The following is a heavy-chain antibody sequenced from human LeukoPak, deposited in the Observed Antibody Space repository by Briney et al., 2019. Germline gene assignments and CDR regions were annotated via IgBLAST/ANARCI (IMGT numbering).Heavy chain of an antibody. J-gene: IGHJ3*02. D-gene: IGHD5-12*01. Sequence: GGSLRLSCAASGFTFSSYAMHWVRQAPGKGLEWVAVISYDGSNKYYADSVKGRFTISRDNSKNTLYLQMNSLRAEDTAVYYCARDRLDIRVFDIWGQGTMVTVSS. CDR3: ARDRLDIRVFDI. CDR1: GFTFSSYA. V-gene: IGHV3-30-3*01. CDR2: ISYDGSNK.